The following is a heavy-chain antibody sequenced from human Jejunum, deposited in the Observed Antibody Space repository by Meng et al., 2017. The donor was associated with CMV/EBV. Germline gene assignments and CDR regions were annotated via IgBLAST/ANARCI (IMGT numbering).Heavy chain of an antibody. CDR2: GST. D-gene: IGHD6-6*01. CDR1: GGSISSSVHY. CDR3: VDYSSSYGWFDP. Sequence: SLTCTGSGGSISSSVHYWTWIRQPPGKGLEWIGSGSTYCNPSLKSRVTISVDTSKNQFSLMLTSVTAADTAVYYCVDYSSSYGWFDPWGQGTLVTVSS. V-gene: IGHV4-39*01. J-gene: IGHJ5*02.